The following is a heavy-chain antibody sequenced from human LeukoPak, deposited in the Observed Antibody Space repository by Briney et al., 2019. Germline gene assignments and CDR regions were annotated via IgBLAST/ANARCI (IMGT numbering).Heavy chain of an antibody. CDR3: ARGASVVAGSDDAFDI. CDR2: ISDDGRTK. J-gene: IGHJ3*02. Sequence: GGSLRLSCAASGFTFSNYGMHWVRQAPGKGLEWVAVISDDGRTKYYADSVKGRFTISRDNSKKTLYMEMNSLNSEDTAVYYCARGASVVAGSDDAFDIWGQGTMVTVSS. V-gene: IGHV3-30*03. CDR1: GFTFSNYG. D-gene: IGHD6-19*01.